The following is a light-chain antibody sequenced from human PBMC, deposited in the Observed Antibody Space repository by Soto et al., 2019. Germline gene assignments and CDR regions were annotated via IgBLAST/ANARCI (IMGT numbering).Light chain of an antibody. V-gene: IGLV4-69*01. J-gene: IGLJ3*02. CDR1: SGHSSYA. CDR3: QTWGTGIQV. Sequence: QPVLTQSPSASASLGASVKLTCTPSSGHSSYAIAWHQQQPEKGPRYLMKLNSDGSHSKGDGIPDPFSGSSSGAERYLTISSLQSEDEADCYCQTWGTGIQVFGGGTKVTVL. CDR2: LNSDGSH.